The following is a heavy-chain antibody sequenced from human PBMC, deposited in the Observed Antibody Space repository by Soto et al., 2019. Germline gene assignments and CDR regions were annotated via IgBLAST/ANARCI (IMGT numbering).Heavy chain of an antibody. V-gene: IGHV3-30*18. CDR2: ISYDGSNK. D-gene: IGHD5-12*01. J-gene: IGHJ4*02. CDR1: GFTFSNYG. CDR3: AKDRGSGYVTPWTY. Sequence: QGQLVESGGGVVQPGRSLRLSCAASGFTFSNYGMHWVRQAPGKGLDWVAVISYDGSNKYYADSVKGRFTISRDNSKNTLYLQMNSLRAEDTAVYYCAKDRGSGYVTPWTYLGLGTLVTVSS.